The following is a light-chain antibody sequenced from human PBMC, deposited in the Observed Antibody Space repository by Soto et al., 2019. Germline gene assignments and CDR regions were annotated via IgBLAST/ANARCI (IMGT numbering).Light chain of an antibody. Sequence: IVMTQSPATLSVSPGDRATLSCRASQSVRTNLAWYQLTPGQAPRLLIYGASKRATGVPDRVSGSGSGTDFTLTINRLEPEDFAVYYCQHYASSPPGFTFGPGTTVDIK. CDR3: QHYASSPPGFT. CDR2: GAS. V-gene: IGKV3-20*01. J-gene: IGKJ3*01. CDR1: QSVRTN.